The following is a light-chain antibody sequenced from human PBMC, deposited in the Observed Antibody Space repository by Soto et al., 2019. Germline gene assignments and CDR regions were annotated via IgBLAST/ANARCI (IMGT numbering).Light chain of an antibody. CDR2: DVS. CDR1: SSDIGGYNY. J-gene: IGLJ1*01. V-gene: IGLV2-11*01. CDR3: CSYAGSYSYV. Sequence: QSVLSQPRSVSGSPGQSVTISCTVTSSDIGGYNYVSWYQQHPGKAPKLMIYDVSKWPSGVPDRFYGSKSGNTASLTISGLQAEDEADYYCCSYAGSYSYVSGTGTKVTVL.